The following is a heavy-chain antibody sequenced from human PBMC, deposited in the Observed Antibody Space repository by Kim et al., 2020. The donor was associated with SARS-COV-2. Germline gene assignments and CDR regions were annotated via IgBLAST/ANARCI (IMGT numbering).Heavy chain of an antibody. CDR3: ARLIGGADGSSGYYNFDS. Sequence: SETLSLTCTVSGGSVTTGNQLWSWIRLPPGKELEWIGYIYHNGNTNYNPSLKIRVATSLDPSKNQFSLKLSSVTAADTAIYFCARLIGGADGSSGYYNFDSWGQGTLVTVSS. CDR1: GGSVTTGNQL. D-gene: IGHD3-22*01. V-gene: IGHV4-61*01. CDR2: IYHNGNT. J-gene: IGHJ4*02.